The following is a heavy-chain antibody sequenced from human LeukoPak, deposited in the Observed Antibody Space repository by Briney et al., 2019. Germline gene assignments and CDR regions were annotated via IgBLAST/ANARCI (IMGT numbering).Heavy chain of an antibody. Sequence: SVKVSCKASGYTFTGYYLHWVRQAPGQGLEWMGRIIPIFGTANYAQKFQGRVTITTDESTSTAYMEMSSLRSEDTAVYYCARGHGYDFWSGPVPFYYYYYMDVWGKGTTVTVSS. J-gene: IGHJ6*03. CDR1: GYTFTGYY. CDR2: IIPIFGTA. V-gene: IGHV1-69*05. D-gene: IGHD3-3*01. CDR3: ARGHGYDFWSGPVPFYYYYYMDV.